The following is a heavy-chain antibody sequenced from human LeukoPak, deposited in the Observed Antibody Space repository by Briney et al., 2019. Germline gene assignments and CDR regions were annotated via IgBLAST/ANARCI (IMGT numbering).Heavy chain of an antibody. Sequence: ASVKVSCKASGYTFTSYGISWVRQAPGQGLEWMGWINPNSGGEDYAQKFQGRVTMTRDTSISTAYMALSRLKSDDTAVYYCARGPPEYCSGGSCYSGRTWFDPWGQGTLVTVSS. D-gene: IGHD2-15*01. J-gene: IGHJ5*02. CDR3: ARGPPEYCSGGSCYSGRTWFDP. CDR1: GYTFTSYG. V-gene: IGHV1-2*02. CDR2: INPNSGGE.